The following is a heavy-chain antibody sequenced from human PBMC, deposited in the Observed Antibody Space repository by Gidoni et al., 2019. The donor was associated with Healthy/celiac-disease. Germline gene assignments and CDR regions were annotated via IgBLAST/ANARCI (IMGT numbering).Heavy chain of an antibody. CDR3: AAELTYSSGWLDI. CDR2: IYYSGST. J-gene: IGHJ3*02. CDR1: GGSISSYY. V-gene: IGHV4-59*01. D-gene: IGHD6-19*01. Sequence: QVQLQESGPGLVKPSETLSLTCTVSGGSISSYYWSWIRQPPGKGLEWIGYIYYSGSTNYNPSLKSRVTISVDTSKNQFSLKLSSVTAADTAVYYCAAELTYSSGWLDIWGQGTMVTVSS.